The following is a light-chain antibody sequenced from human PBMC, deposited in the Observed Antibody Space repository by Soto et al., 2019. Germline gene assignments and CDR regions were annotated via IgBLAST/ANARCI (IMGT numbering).Light chain of an antibody. CDR3: LQHSTSPLT. J-gene: IGKJ1*01. Sequence: DIQMTQFPSSLSASVGDRVTITCRASQGIRNDLAWYQQKPGKAPKRLIYAASSLQSGVPSRFSGSGSGTEFTLAISSLQPEDSATFYCLQHSTSPLTFGQGTKVEIK. V-gene: IGKV1-17*01. CDR1: QGIRND. CDR2: AAS.